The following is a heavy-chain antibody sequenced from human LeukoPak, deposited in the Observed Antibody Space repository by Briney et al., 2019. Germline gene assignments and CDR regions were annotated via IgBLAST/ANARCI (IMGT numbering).Heavy chain of an antibody. D-gene: IGHD6-13*01. J-gene: IGHJ5*02. CDR3: ARGGYSRQLQP. CDR2: IYSGGST. V-gene: IGHV3-53*01. CDR1: GFTVSSNY. Sequence: GGSLRLSCAASGFTVSSNYMSWVRQAPGKGLEWVLVIYSGGSTYYADSVKGRFTISRDNSKNTLYLQMNSLRAEDTAVYYCARGGYSRQLQPWGQGTLVTVSS.